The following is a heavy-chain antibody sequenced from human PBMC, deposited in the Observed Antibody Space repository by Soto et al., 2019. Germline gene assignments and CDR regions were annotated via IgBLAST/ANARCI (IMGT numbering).Heavy chain of an antibody. CDR2: IYYSGST. J-gene: IGHJ4*02. Sequence: SETLSLTCTVSGGSISSYYWSWIRQPPGKGLEWIGYIYYSGSTNYNPSLKSRVTISVDTSKNQFSLKLSSVTAADTAVYYCARNVWVGELFFDYWGQGTLVTVSS. CDR3: ARNVWVGELFFDY. CDR1: GGSISSYY. D-gene: IGHD3-10*01. V-gene: IGHV4-59*01.